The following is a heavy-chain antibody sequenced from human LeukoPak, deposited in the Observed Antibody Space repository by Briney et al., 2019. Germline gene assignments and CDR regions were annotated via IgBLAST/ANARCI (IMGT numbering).Heavy chain of an antibody. Sequence: ASVKVSCKASGYTFTGYYMHGVRQAPGQGLEWMGRSNPNRGGTNYAQKCEGRVTMTWDTSISTAYMELSRLRSDDKAVYSCARDVGTYYYDSSGYLFDYWGQGTLVTVSS. CDR3: ARDVGTYYYDSSGYLFDY. V-gene: IGHV1-2*06. CDR2: SNPNRGGT. J-gene: IGHJ4*02. D-gene: IGHD3-22*01. CDR1: GYTFTGYY.